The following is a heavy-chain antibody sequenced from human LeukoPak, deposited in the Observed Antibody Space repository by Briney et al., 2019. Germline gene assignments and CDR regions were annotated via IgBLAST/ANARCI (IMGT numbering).Heavy chain of an antibody. J-gene: IGHJ3*02. D-gene: IGHD2-2*01. V-gene: IGHV3-33*01. CDR3: ARGCRSGTSCYDAAFDI. Sequence: GGSLRLSCAASGFTFSSYGMHWVRQAPGKGLEWVAVIWYDGSNKYYADSVKGRFTISRDNSKNTLYLQMNSLRAEDTAVYYRARGCRSGTSCYDAAFDIWGQGTMVTVSS. CDR1: GFTFSSYG. CDR2: IWYDGSNK.